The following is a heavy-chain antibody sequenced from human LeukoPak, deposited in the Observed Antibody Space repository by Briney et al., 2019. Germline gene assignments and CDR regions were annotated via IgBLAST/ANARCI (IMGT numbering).Heavy chain of an antibody. CDR3: ARARYQRSSVDP. J-gene: IGHJ5*02. V-gene: IGHV4-59*01. D-gene: IGHD2-2*01. CDR2: IYYSGST. CDR1: GGSISSYY. Sequence: SETLSLTCTVSGGSISSYYWSWIRQPPGKGLEWIGYIYYSGSTNYNPSLKSRVTISVDTSKIQFSLKLSSVTAADTAVYYCARARYQRSSVDPWGQGTLVTVSS.